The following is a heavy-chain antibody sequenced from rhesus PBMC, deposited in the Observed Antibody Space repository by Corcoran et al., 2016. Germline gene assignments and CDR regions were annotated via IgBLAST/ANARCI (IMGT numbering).Heavy chain of an antibody. CDR2: IYVNERTT. CDR1: GGSISSNY. D-gene: IGHD3-28*01. V-gene: IGHV4-147*01. CDR3: ARVYFDSGYYTGVRFDV. J-gene: IGHJ5-1*01. Sequence: QVQLQESGPGLVKPSETLSLTCAVSGGSISSNYWNWIRQPPGKGLEWIGRIYVNERTTSYHPSLTSRVTISTATANNHFSLKLSSVTAADTAVYYCARVYFDSGYYTGVRFDVWGPGVLVTVSS.